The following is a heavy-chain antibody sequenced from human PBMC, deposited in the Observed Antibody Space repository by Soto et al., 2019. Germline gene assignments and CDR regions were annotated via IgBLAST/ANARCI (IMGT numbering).Heavy chain of an antibody. J-gene: IGHJ4*02. CDR2: SAPEQGEP. CDR3: AADRKIVGTIGGFDF. V-gene: IGHV1-24*01. D-gene: IGHD1-7*01. CDR1: ENTLTELT. Sequence: QVQLVQSGAEVRKPGASVRVSCKVPENTLTELTIDWLRQAPGKGLEWMGHSAPEQGEPVYPQKFQGRVSMTEEPSTDMAYTELNSLRFEDTAVYFCAADRKIVGTIGGFDFWGKGTLATVSS.